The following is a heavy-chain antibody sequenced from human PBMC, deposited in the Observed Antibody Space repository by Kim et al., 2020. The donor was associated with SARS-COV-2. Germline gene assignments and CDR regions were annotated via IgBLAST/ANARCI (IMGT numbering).Heavy chain of an antibody. CDR1: GYTFTSYA. V-gene: IGHV1-3*01. Sequence: ASVKVSCKASGYTFTSYAMHWVRQAPGQRLEWMGWINAGNGNTKYSQKFQGRVTITRDTSASTAYMELSSLRSEDTAVYYCARAIGIRVAALPDYWGQGTLVTVSS. CDR2: INAGNGNT. CDR3: ARAIGIRVAALPDY. D-gene: IGHD6-6*01. J-gene: IGHJ4*02.